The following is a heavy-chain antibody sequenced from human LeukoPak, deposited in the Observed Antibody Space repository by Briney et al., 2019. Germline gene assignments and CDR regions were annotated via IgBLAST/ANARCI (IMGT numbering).Heavy chain of an antibody. Sequence: SETPSLTCTVSGGSISSSSYYWGWIRQPPGKGLEWIGSMYYSGSTYYNPSLKSRVTISVDTSKNQFSLKLSSVTAADTAVYYCARQYCSGGSCYLFDYWGQGTLVTVSS. J-gene: IGHJ4*02. CDR3: ARQYCSGGSCYLFDY. D-gene: IGHD2-15*01. CDR2: MYYSGST. V-gene: IGHV4-39*01. CDR1: GGSISSSSYY.